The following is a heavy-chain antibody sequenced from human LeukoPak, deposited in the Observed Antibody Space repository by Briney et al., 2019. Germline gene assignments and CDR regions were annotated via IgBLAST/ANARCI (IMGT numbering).Heavy chain of an antibody. V-gene: IGHV3-30*04. CDR3: ARVQSGS. Sequence: GRSLRLSCAASGFTFSSYAMHWVRQAPGKGLEWVAVISYDGSNKYYADSVKGRFTISRDNSKNTLYLQMNSLRAEDTAVYYCARVQSGSWGQGTLVTVSS. CDR1: GFTFSSYA. J-gene: IGHJ5*02. CDR2: ISYDGSNK.